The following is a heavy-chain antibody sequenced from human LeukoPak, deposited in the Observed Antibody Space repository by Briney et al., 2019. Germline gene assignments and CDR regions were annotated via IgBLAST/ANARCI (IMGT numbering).Heavy chain of an antibody. CDR2: INPSGGST. CDR1: GYTFTSYY. CDR3: ARPGSSWYSDNVHAFDI. J-gene: IGHJ3*02. V-gene: IGHV1-46*01. Sequence: ASVKVSCKASGYTFTSYYMHWVRQAPGQGLEWMGIINPSGGSTSYAQKFQGRVTMTRDTSTSTVYMELSSLRSEDTAAYYCARPGSSWYSDNVHAFDIWGQGTMVTVSS. D-gene: IGHD6-13*01.